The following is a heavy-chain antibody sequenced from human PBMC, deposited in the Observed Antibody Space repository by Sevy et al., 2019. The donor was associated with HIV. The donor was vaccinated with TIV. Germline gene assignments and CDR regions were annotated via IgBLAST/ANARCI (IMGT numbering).Heavy chain of an antibody. CDR3: ARVRDRYCSGGSCYYGYFFDY. J-gene: IGHJ4*02. D-gene: IGHD2-15*01. V-gene: IGHV3-48*01. CDR2: ISDRSDTI. CDR1: GFIFSNYY. Sequence: GGYLRLSCAASGFIFSNYYMTWVRQAPGKGLEWVSYISDRSDTISYADSVKGRFTISRDNAKNALYLQTSSLRGEDTAVYYCARVRDRYCSGGSCYYGYFFDYWGQGTLVTVSS.